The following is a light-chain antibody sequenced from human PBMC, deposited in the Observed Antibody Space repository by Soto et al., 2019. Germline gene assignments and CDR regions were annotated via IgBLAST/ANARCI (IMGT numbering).Light chain of an antibody. CDR1: QIVSSTY. CDR3: QQYGVTPPNT. V-gene: IGKV3-20*01. CDR2: GAS. J-gene: IGKJ4*01. Sequence: EIVLTQSPGTLSLSPGERATLSCRASQIVSSTYLAWFQQKAGQAPRLLIYGASTRATGIPDRFSGSGSGTDFTLTISGLEPEDFAWYYCQQYGVTPPNTFGGGTKVEV.